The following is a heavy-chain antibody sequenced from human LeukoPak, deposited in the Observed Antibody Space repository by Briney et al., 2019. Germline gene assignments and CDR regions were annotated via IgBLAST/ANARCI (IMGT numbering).Heavy chain of an antibody. CDR3: ARDSSPVLSRPGYGSSTSCNIGEFDP. J-gene: IGHJ5*02. V-gene: IGHV1-2*02. CDR1: GYTFIDYY. CDR2: INPKSGST. Sequence: ASVNVSCKASGYTFIDYYMQWVRQAPGQGLEWMGWINPKSGSTKYAQKLHGRITTTRDTTINTAHKELSRMRSYDTGVYYAARDSSPVLSRPGYGSSTSCNIGEFDPWSQGSLVTVSS. D-gene: IGHD2-2*02.